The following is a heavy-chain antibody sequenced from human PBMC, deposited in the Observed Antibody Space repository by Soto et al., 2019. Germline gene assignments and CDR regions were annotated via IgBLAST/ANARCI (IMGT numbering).Heavy chain of an antibody. V-gene: IGHV4-39*01. CDR2: ISLGGTT. CDR3: VKQAVGRTLSE. D-gene: IGHD1-1*01. J-gene: IGHJ1*01. Sequence: SETLSLTCAVSGAPISSLSYYWVWIRQPPGKGLEWIGTISLGGTTYYSPSLKSRLTASLDTSNNQVSLILSSVTVTDTAVYFCVKQAVGRTLSEWGPGIVVTVP. CDR1: GAPISSLSYY.